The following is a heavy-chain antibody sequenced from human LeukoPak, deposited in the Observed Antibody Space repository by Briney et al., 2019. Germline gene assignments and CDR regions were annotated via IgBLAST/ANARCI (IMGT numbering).Heavy chain of an antibody. CDR1: GGSISSYY. V-gene: IGHV4-59*01. Sequence: ASETLSLTCTVSGGSISSYYWSWIRQPPGKGLEWIGYIYYSGSTNYKPSLKSRVTISVDTSKNQFSLKLSSVTAADTAVYYCARGGYYGSGNDFRFDPWGQGTLVTVSS. D-gene: IGHD3-10*01. CDR3: ARGGYYGSGNDFRFDP. J-gene: IGHJ5*02. CDR2: IYYSGST.